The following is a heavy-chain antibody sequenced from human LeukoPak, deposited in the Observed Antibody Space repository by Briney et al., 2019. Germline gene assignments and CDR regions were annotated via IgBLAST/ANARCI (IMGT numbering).Heavy chain of an antibody. V-gene: IGHV3-49*04. CDR3: TRAARSSSGWYVGS. CDR2: IRSKVYGGTT. D-gene: IGHD6-19*01. J-gene: IGHJ5*02. CDR1: GFTFTNYA. Sequence: GGSLRLSCAASGFTFTNYALSWVRQAPGKGLEWVGFIRSKVYGGTTEYAASVNGRFTISRDDSKSIAYLQMNSLKTEDTAVYYCTRAARSSSGWYVGSWGQGTLVTVSS.